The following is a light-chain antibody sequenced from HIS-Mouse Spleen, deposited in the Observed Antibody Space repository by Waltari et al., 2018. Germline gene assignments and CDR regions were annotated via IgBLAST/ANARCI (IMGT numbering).Light chain of an antibody. Sequence: QSALTQPASVSGSPGQSITISCTGTSSDVGSYNLVSCYQQRPGKAPKLMIYEGSKRPSGVSNRVSGSKSGNTAYLTISGLQAEDEADYYCCSYAGSSTVVFVGGTKLTVL. CDR3: CSYAGSSTVV. J-gene: IGLJ2*01. CDR1: SSDVGSYNL. V-gene: IGLV2-23*01. CDR2: EGS.